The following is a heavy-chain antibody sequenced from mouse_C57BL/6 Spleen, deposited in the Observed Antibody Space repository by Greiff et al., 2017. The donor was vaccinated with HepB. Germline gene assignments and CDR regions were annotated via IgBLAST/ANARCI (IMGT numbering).Heavy chain of an antibody. Sequence: VQLQQSGPELVKPGASVKISCKASGYTFTDYYMNWVKQSHGKSLEWIGDINPNNGGTSYNQKFKGKATLTVDKSSSTAYMELRSLTSEDSAVYYCASSTMVTPAWFAYWGQGTLVTVSA. CDR1: GYTFTDYY. CDR3: ASSTMVTPAWFAY. J-gene: IGHJ3*01. D-gene: IGHD2-2*01. V-gene: IGHV1-26*01. CDR2: INPNNGGT.